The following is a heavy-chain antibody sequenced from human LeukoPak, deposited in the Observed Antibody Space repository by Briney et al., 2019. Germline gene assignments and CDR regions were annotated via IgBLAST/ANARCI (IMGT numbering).Heavy chain of an antibody. J-gene: IGHJ4*02. Sequence: EASVKVSCKASGYTFTGYYMHWVRQAPGQGLGWMGWINPNSGGTNYAQKFQGRVTMTRDTSISTAYMELSRLRSDDTAVYYCARVSYYYDSSGPFDYWGQGTLVTVSS. D-gene: IGHD3-22*01. V-gene: IGHV1-2*02. CDR2: INPNSGGT. CDR3: ARVSYYYDSSGPFDY. CDR1: GYTFTGYY.